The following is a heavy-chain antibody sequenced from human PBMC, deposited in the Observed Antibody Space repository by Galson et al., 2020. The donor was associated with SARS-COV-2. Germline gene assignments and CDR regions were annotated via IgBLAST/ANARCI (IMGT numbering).Heavy chain of an antibody. V-gene: IGHV3-30-3*01. CDR1: GFTFSSYA. J-gene: IGHJ5*02. Sequence: TGGSLRLSCAASGFTFSSYAMHWVRQAPGKGLELVAVISYDGSNKYYADSVKGRFTISRDNSKNTLYLQMNSLRAEDTAVYYCARDGGGWFDPWGQGTLVTVSS. CDR2: ISYDGSNK. CDR3: ARDGGGWFDP. D-gene: IGHD3-16*01.